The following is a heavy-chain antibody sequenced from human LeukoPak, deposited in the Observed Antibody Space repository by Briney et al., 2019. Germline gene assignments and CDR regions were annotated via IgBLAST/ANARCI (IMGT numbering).Heavy chain of an antibody. J-gene: IGHJ6*03. CDR1: GASVSSHY. Sequence: NPSQTLCLTCTVSGASVSSHYWSWLRQPPGEGLEWVGFVFYGVSTFYNTSLRSRVTISVDTSKKQASLKLSSVTAADTGVYYCARLHCSSTSCYYYYYYMDVWGKGTTVIVSS. CDR2: VFYGVST. V-gene: IGHV4-59*08. CDR3: ARLHCSSTSCYYYYYYMDV. D-gene: IGHD2-2*01.